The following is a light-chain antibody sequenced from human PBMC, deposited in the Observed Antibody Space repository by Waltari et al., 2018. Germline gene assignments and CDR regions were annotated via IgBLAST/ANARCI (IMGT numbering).Light chain of an antibody. CDR2: GAS. J-gene: IGKJ4*01. Sequence: AIQLTQAPSSLPASVGDRVIITCRASQGIRTRLAWYQQRPGRAPKVLIFGASVLQSGVPSRFSGSGSGTDFTLTISSVQPEDFATYYCQQFNTYPLTFGGGTKVEIK. V-gene: IGKV1-13*02. CDR1: QGIRTR. CDR3: QQFNTYPLT.